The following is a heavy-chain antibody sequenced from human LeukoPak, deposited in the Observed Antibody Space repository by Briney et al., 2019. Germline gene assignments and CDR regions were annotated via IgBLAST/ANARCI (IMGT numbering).Heavy chain of an antibody. D-gene: IGHD6-19*01. J-gene: IGHJ3*02. CDR1: GFTFSNYA. CDR3: ARGSVSGGWPDGFDI. CDR2: IAYDGSTK. Sequence: GRSLRLSCAASGFTFSNYAMHWVRQAPGKGLEWVAVIAYDGSTKYYADSVKGRFTLSRDNSKNTLNLQMNSLRAEDTAVYFCARGSVSGGWPDGFDIWGQGTMVTVSS. V-gene: IGHV3-30*04.